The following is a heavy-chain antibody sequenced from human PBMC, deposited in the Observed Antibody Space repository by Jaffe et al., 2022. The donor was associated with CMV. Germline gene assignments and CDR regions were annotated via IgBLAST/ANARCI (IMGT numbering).Heavy chain of an antibody. CDR3: GNTRYGYNWG. CDR1: GFTFSSYS. V-gene: IGHV3-23*04. J-gene: IGHJ3*01. Sequence: EVQLVESGGGLVQPGGSLRLSCAASGFTFSSYSMNWVRQAPGKGLEWVSEIDGSGTYAFYADSVKGRFTISRDNSKNTLYLQMNSLRAEDTAIFFCGNTRYGYNWGWGQGTMVTVSS. D-gene: IGHD1-20*01. CDR2: IDGSGTYA.